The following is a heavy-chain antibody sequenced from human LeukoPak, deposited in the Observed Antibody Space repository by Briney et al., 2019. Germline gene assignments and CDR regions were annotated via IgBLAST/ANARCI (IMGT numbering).Heavy chain of an antibody. CDR2: IYYSGST. V-gene: IGHV4-39*01. J-gene: IGHJ4*02. CDR1: GGSISSSSYY. D-gene: IGHD3-16*02. CDR3: ARSGGDYDYVWGSYRPAKPDY. Sequence: SETLSLTCTASGGSISSSSYYWGWIRQPPGKGLEWIGSIYYSGSTYYNPSLKSRVTISVDTSKNQFSLKLSSVTAADTAVYYCARSGGDYDYVWGSYRPAKPDYWGQGTLVTVSS.